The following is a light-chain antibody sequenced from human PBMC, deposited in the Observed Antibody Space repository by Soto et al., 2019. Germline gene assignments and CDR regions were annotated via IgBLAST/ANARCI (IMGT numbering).Light chain of an antibody. Sequence: DIQMTQSPSSLSASVGDRVTITCRASQSVSSSLNWYQQRPGKAPELLIYAASSLQTGVPSRFSGRGSGTDFTLTISSLQPEDFGTFYCQQSFTTPPTFGQGTKLEIK. CDR1: QSVSSS. J-gene: IGKJ2*01. V-gene: IGKV1-39*01. CDR2: AAS. CDR3: QQSFTTPPT.